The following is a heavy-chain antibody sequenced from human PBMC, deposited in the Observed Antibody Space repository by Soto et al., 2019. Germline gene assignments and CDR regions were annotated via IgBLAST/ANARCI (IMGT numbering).Heavy chain of an antibody. J-gene: IGHJ6*03. CDR2: ISGSGGST. CDR1: GFTFGSYA. CDR3: AMADPYGPGSYGYYYYHMDV. Sequence: PGGSLRLSCAASGFTFGSYAMSWVRQAPGKGLEWVSAISGSGGSTYYADSVKGRFTISRDNSKNTLYLQMNSLRAEDTAVYYCAMADPYGPGSYGYYYYHMDVCGKGT. D-gene: IGHD3-10*01. V-gene: IGHV3-23*01.